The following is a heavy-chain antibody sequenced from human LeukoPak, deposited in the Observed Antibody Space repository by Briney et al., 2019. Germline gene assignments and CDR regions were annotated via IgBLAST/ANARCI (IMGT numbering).Heavy chain of an antibody. CDR1: GNSIRSNPHS. D-gene: IGHD2-15*01. V-gene: IGHV4-39*07. J-gene: IGHJ5*02. CDR2: MYYSGST. Sequence: SETLSLTCTVSGNSIRSNPHSWGWIRQPPGKGLEWTGSMYYSGSTYYNPSLKSRVTISIDTSKNQFSLKLNSVTAADTAVYYCARDEVSSCSGANCYPAWGQGTLVTVSS. CDR3: ARDEVSSCSGANCYPA.